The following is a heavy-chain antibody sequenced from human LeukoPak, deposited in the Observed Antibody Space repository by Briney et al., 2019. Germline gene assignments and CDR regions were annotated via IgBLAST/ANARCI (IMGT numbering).Heavy chain of an antibody. J-gene: IGHJ6*03. CDR2: MNPNSGNT. Sequence: ASVKVSCKASGYTFTSYDINWVRQATGQGLEWMGWMNPNSGNTGYAQKFQGRVTITRNTSISTAYMELSSLRSEDTAVYYCARDAQLVPYYYYYMDVWGKVTTVTVSS. V-gene: IGHV1-8*03. CDR3: ARDAQLVPYYYYYMDV. D-gene: IGHD6-6*01. CDR1: GYTFTSYD.